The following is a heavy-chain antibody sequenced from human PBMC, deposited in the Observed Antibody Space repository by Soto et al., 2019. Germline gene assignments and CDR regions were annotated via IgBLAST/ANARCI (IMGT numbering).Heavy chain of an antibody. CDR1: VFPFSSYE. CDR2: ISSGGGNI. D-gene: IGHD5-12*01. V-gene: IGHV3-48*03. CDR3: ARDRWLRYSGYDWHFDY. Sequence: ESGGVLVQPGESLRLSCAASVFPFSSYEMNWVRQAPGKGLEWVAYISSGGGNIYYAESVKGRFTISRDNAKNSVDLQMNSLRAEDTAVYYCARDRWLRYSGYDWHFDYWGQGTLVTVSS. J-gene: IGHJ4*02.